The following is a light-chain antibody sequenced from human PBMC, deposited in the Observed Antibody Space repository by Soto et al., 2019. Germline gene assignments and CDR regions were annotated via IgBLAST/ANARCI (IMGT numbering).Light chain of an antibody. J-gene: IGLJ2*01. CDR1: SXXXGSYNL. CDR3: CSYAGSSTHVV. Sequence: QSALTQPASVSGXXXXSXXXXXXGXSXXXGSYNLVSWYQQHPGKAPKLMIYEGSKRPSGVSNRFSGSKSGNTASLTISGLQAEDEADYYCCSYAGSSTHVVFGGGTKLTVL. V-gene: IGLV2-23*01. CDR2: EGS.